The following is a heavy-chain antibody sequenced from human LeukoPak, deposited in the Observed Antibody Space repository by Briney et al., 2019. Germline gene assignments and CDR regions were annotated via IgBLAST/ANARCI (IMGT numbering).Heavy chain of an antibody. CDR1: GFTFSGYY. D-gene: IGHD5-24*01. CDR3: ARGGNGYNYALEY. Sequence: GGSLRLSCAASGFTFSGYYMSWIRQAPGKGLEWVSYISSSSSYTNYADCVKGRFTISRDNAKNSLYLQMNSLRAEDTAIYYCARGGNGYNYALEYWGQGTLVSVSS. V-gene: IGHV3-11*05. CDR2: ISSSSSYT. J-gene: IGHJ4*02.